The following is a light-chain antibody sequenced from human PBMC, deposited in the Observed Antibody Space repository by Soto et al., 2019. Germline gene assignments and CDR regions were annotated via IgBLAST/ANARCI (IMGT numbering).Light chain of an antibody. V-gene: IGLV2-14*01. CDR3: SSYTSSSVV. CDR1: SSDVGGYNY. CDR2: EVS. J-gene: IGLJ2*01. Sequence: ALTQPASVSGSPGQSITISCTGTSSDVGGYNYVSWYQQHPGKAPKLMIYEVSNRPSGVSNRFSGSKSGNTACLTISGLQAEDEADYYCSSYTSSSVVFGGGTKLTVL.